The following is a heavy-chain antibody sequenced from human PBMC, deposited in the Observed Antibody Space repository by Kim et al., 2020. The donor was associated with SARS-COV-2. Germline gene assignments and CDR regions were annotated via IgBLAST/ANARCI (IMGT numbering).Heavy chain of an antibody. J-gene: IGHJ6*02. Sequence: GGSLRLSCVASGFSLSSYSMSWVRQAPGKGLEWVSSVSVRDIYVNYADSVKGRFTTSRDNAKQALYLQMDSLTVEDTAVYYCARDSLSVYAARNKDRGGMDVWGQGTTVIVS. CDR1: GFSLSSYS. CDR2: VSVRDIYV. CDR3: ARDSLSVYAARNKDRGGMDV. V-gene: IGHV3-21*01. D-gene: IGHD2-8*01.